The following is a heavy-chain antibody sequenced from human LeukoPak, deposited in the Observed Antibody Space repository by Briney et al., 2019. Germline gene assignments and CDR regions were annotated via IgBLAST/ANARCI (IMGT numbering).Heavy chain of an antibody. J-gene: IGHJ4*02. V-gene: IGHV1-69*05. D-gene: IGHD6-13*01. Sequence: ASVKVSCKASGGTFSSYAISWVRQAPGQGLEWMGRIIPIFGTANYAQKFQGRVTITTDESTSTAYMELSSLGSEDTAVYYCARLLAAAGHSHDYWGQGTLVTVSS. CDR3: ARLLAAAGHSHDY. CDR1: GGTFSSYA. CDR2: IIPIFGTA.